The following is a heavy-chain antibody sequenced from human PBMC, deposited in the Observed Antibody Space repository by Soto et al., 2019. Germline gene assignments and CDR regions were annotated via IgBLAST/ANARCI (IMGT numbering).Heavy chain of an antibody. Sequence: EVQLVESGGGLIQPGGSLRLSCAASGFTVSSNYMSWVRQAPGKGLEWVSVIYSGGSTYYADSVKGRFTISRDNSKNTLYLQMNSLRAEDTAVYYCAIRGGPRGSSGYSVAPIDYWGQGTLVTVSS. CDR3: AIRGGPRGSSGYSVAPIDY. D-gene: IGHD3-22*01. CDR1: GFTVSSNY. CDR2: IYSGGST. V-gene: IGHV3-53*01. J-gene: IGHJ4*02.